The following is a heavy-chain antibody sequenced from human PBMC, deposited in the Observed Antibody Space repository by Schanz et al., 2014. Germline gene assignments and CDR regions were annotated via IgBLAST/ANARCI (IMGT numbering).Heavy chain of an antibody. J-gene: IGHJ4*02. V-gene: IGHV3-7*01. CDR2: IKQDGSER. CDR3: ARGGADSAMAHEY. Sequence: PASGFTFSSYWMSWVRQAPGKGLEWVANIKQDGSERYYVDSVKGRFTISRDNAKNSLYLQMNSLRAEDTAVYYCARGGADSAMAHEYWGRGTLVTVSS. D-gene: IGHD5-18*01. CDR1: GFTFSSYW.